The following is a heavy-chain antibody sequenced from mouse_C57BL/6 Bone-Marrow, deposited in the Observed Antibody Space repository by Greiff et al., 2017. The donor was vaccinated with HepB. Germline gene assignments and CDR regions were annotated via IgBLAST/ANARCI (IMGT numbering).Heavy chain of an antibody. D-gene: IGHD1-1*01. J-gene: IGHJ4*01. CDR1: GFTFSDFY. Sequence: EVKLMESGGGLVQSGRSLRLSCATSGFTFSDFYMEWVRQAPGKGLEWIAASRNKANDYTTEYSASVKGRFIVSRDTSQSILYLQMNALRAEDTAIYYSARGYYGSSYDYAMDYWGQGTSVTVSS. CDR2: SRNKANDYTT. V-gene: IGHV7-1*01. CDR3: ARGYYGSSYDYAMDY.